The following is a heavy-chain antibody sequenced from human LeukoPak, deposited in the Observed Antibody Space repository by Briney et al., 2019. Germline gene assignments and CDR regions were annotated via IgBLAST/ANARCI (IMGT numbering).Heavy chain of an antibody. J-gene: IGHJ5*02. V-gene: IGHV4-34*01. CDR2: INHSGST. CDR3: ARGPRSLFGVVIHWFDP. CDR1: GGSFSGYY. D-gene: IGHD3-3*02. Sequence: SETLSLTCAVYGGSFSGYYWSWIRQPPGKGLEWIGEINHSGSTNYNPSLKSRVTISVDTSKNQFSLKLSPATAADTAVYYCARGPRSLFGVVIHWFDPWGQGTLVTVSS.